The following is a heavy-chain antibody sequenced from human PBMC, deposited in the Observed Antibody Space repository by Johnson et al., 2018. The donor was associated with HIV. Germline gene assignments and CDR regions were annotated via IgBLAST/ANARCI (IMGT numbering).Heavy chain of an antibody. D-gene: IGHD6-13*01. J-gene: IGHJ3*02. CDR2: ISGSGGST. CDR3: ALKQLVTMDDAFDI. V-gene: IGHV3-23*04. Sequence: MLLVESGGGVVQPGRSLRLSCAASGFTFSSYAMHWVRQAPGKGLEWVSAISGSGGSTYYADSVKGRFTISRDNSKNTLYLQMNSLRAEDTAVYYCALKQLVTMDDAFDIWGQGTRVTVSS. CDR1: GFTFSSYA.